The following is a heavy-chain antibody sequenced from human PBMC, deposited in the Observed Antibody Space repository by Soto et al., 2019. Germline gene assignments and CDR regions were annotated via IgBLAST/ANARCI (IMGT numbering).Heavy chain of an antibody. CDR3: AKNYDILTGDYLIPPGAFDI. D-gene: IGHD3-9*01. Sequence: ASVKVSCKASGYTLTSYAMHWLRQAPGQRLEWMGWINAGNGNTKYSQKFQGRVTITRDTSASTAYMELSSLRSEDTAVYYCAKNYDILTGDYLIPPGAFDIWGQGTMVTVS. CDR2: INAGNGNT. CDR1: GYTLTSYA. J-gene: IGHJ3*02. V-gene: IGHV1-3*01.